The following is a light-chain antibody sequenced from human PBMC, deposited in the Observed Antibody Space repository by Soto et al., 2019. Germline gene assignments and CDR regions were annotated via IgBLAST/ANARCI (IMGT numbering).Light chain of an antibody. J-gene: IGLJ1*01. CDR3: SSFTSRFTFNYI. CDR2: EVT. CDR1: SSDVGGYNY. V-gene: IGLV2-14*01. Sequence: QSALTQPASVSGAPGQSITISCTGTSSDVGGYNYVSWYQQHPGKAPKIIIYEVTNRPSGVSNRFSGSKSGNTASLTISGLQADDYAAYYCSSFTSRFTFNYIFGTGTKLTVL.